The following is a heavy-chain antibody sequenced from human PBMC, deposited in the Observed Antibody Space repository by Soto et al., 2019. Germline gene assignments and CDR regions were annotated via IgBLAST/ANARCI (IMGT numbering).Heavy chain of an antibody. Sequence: KPSETLSLTCTVSGGSISSGGYYWSWIRQHPGKGLEWIGYIYHSGITYYNPSLKSRVTISVDRSKNQFSLKLSSVTAADTAVYYCARTLYGYCSGGSCYPAYYYYYGMDVWGQGTTVTVSS. D-gene: IGHD2-15*01. CDR2: IYHSGIT. V-gene: IGHV4-30-2*01. J-gene: IGHJ6*02. CDR3: ARTLYGYCSGGSCYPAYYYYYGMDV. CDR1: GGSISSGGYY.